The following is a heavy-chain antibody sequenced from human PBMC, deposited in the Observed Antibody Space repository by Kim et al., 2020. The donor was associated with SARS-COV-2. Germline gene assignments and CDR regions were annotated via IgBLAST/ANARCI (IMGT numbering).Heavy chain of an antibody. V-gene: IGHV3-64D*06. D-gene: IGHD3-16*02. CDR3: VKERVWLTFRGVISFDY. J-gene: IGHJ4*01. Sequence: SVKGRFTISRDNSKDTLYLQMSSLSSEDTAVYFCVKERVWLTFRGVISFDYWGHGTLVTVSS.